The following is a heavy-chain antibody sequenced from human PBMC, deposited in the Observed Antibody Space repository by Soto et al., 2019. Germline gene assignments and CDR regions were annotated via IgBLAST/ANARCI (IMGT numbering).Heavy chain of an antibody. CDR2: IDPSDSYT. CDR3: ARLPPYYYHSRPAGDFDI. J-gene: IGHJ3*02. Sequence: PGESLKISCKGSGYSFTSYWISWVRQMPGKGLEWMGRIDPSDSYTNYSPSFQGHVTISADKSISTAYLQWSSLKASDTAMYYCARLPPYYYHSRPAGDFDIWGQGPMVTVSS. V-gene: IGHV5-10-1*01. CDR1: GYSFTSYW. D-gene: IGHD3-22*01.